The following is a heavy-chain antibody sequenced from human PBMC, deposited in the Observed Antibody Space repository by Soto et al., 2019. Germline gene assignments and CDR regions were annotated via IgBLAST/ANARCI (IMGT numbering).Heavy chain of an antibody. CDR1: GGTFSSYA. V-gene: IGHV1-69*01. Sequence: QVQLVQSGAEVKKPGSSVKVSCKASGGTFSSYAISWVRQAPGQGLEWMGGIIPIFGTANYAQKFQGRVTITGDESTRPAYMELSSLRSEDTAVYYCARGGYCSGGSCYHGMDVWGQGTTVTVSS. D-gene: IGHD2-15*01. CDR2: IIPIFGTA. CDR3: ARGGYCSGGSCYHGMDV. J-gene: IGHJ6*02.